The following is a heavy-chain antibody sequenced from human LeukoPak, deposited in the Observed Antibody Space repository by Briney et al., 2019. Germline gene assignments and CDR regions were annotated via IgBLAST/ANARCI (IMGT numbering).Heavy chain of an antibody. CDR2: ISGSGGST. CDR1: GFTFSSYA. V-gene: IGHV3-23*01. J-gene: IGHJ3*02. D-gene: IGHD3-22*01. CDR3: AKMTYYYDSSGYYPNAFDI. Sequence: GGSLRLSCAASGFTFSSYAMSWVRQAPGKGLEWVSAISGSGGSTYYADSVKGRFTIYRDNSKSTLYLQMNSLRAEDTAVYYCAKMTYYYDSSGYYPNAFDIWGQGTMVTVSS.